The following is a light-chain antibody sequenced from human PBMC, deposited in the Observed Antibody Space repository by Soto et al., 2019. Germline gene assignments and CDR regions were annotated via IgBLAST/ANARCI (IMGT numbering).Light chain of an antibody. Sequence: EIVLTQSPATLSLSPGERATLSCRASRSVSSYLAWYQQKPGQAPRLLIYDASNRATGIPARFSGSGSGTDFTLTISSLEPEDSAVYYCQQARTFGQGTKVEIK. CDR1: RSVSSY. CDR2: DAS. V-gene: IGKV3-11*01. CDR3: QQART. J-gene: IGKJ1*01.